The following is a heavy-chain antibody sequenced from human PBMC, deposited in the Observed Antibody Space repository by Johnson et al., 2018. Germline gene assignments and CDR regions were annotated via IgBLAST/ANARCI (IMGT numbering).Heavy chain of an antibody. J-gene: IGHJ4*02. D-gene: IGHD2-15*01. V-gene: IGHV4-59*01. Sequence: QVQLQESGPGLVKPSETLSLTCSVSTGSINSYYWTWIRQPPGTGLEWIGNIHYSGSTKSNPSLNSRVTMSVDTSKKQISRRLTSVTAADTAVYYCAGVCSGGTCPDYWGQGTLVTVSS. CDR2: IHYSGST. CDR1: TGSINSYY. CDR3: AGVCSGGTCPDY.